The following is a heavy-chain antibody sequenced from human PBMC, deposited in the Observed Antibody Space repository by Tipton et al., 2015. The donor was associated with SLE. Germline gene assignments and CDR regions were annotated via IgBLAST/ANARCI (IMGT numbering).Heavy chain of an antibody. CDR3: ARVQAYEGFDP. Sequence: LRLSCSVSGGSISSSSYYWGWIRQPPGRGLEWIGSTYYSGSTYYNPSLKSRVTISVDTSKNQFSLKLSSVTAADTAAYYCARVQAYEGFDPWGQGTLVTVSS. J-gene: IGHJ5*02. CDR2: TYYSGST. D-gene: IGHD3-16*01. V-gene: IGHV4-39*07. CDR1: GGSISSSSYY.